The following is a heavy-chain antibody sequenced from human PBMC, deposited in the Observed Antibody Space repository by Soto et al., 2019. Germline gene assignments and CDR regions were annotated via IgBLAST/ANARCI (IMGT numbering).Heavy chain of an antibody. V-gene: IGHV5-51*01. Sequence: PGESLKISCKGSGYGFTSYWIGWVRQMPGKGLEWMGIIYPGDSDTRYSPSFQGQVTISADKSISTAYLQWSSLKASDTAMYYCARSPLAPAGICGYFDYWGQGTLVTVSS. CDR3: ARSPLAPAGICGYFDY. J-gene: IGHJ4*02. CDR2: IYPGDSDT. D-gene: IGHD6-13*01. CDR1: GYGFTSYW.